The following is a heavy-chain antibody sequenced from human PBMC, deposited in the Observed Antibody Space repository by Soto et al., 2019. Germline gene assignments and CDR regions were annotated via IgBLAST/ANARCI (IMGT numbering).Heavy chain of an antibody. V-gene: IGHV1-69*19. CDR2: IIPIFGTA. J-gene: IGHJ5*02. Sequence: QVQLVQSGAEVKKPGSAVKVSCKASGGTFSSYAIRWVRQAPGQGLEWMGGIIPIFGTANYAQKLQGRVTITADEAPSPAYRELSSLRCEDTAVYSCARDPSGVLWFGEFRCFDPWGQGSLVTVSS. CDR1: GGTFSSYA. D-gene: IGHD3-10*01. CDR3: ARDPSGVLWFGEFRCFDP.